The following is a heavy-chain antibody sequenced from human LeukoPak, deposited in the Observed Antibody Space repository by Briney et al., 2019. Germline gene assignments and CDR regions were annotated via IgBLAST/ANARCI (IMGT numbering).Heavy chain of an antibody. CDR1: GFTFDDYG. Sequence: GGSLRLSCAASGFTFDDYGMSWVRQAPGKGLEWVSGINWNGGSTGYADSVKGRFTISRDNAKNSLYLQMNSLRAEDTAVYYCAELGITMIGGVWGKGTTVTISS. CDR2: INWNGGST. CDR3: AELGITMIGGV. D-gene: IGHD3-10*02. J-gene: IGHJ6*04. V-gene: IGHV3-20*04.